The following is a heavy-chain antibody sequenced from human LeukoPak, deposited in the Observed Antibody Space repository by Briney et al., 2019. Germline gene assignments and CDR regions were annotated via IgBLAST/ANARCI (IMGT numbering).Heavy chain of an antibody. D-gene: IGHD4-23*01. CDR3: ARDSGGNAWFDP. CDR2: VNSDESTI. V-gene: IGHV3-74*01. Sequence: PGGSLRLSCAASGFTFSSYWMHWVRQAPGKGLVWVSNVNSDESTIHYADSVKGRFTISRDNAKNSLYLQMNSLRAEDTAVYYCARDSGGNAWFDPWGQGTLVTVSS. J-gene: IGHJ5*02. CDR1: GFTFSSYW.